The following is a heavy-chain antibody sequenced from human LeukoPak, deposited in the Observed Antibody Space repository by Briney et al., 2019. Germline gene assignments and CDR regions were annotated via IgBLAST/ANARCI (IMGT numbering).Heavy chain of an antibody. Sequence: GGSLRLSCAASEFIFNRSWMNWVRQAPGKGLEWVANMDPSGSRKRYVDSVKGRFTISTDNPGTSLYLDMFGLRAEDTAIYYCAIWTSGNYWGQGTLVTVSS. D-gene: IGHD1-1*01. CDR3: AIWTSGNY. V-gene: IGHV3-7*01. J-gene: IGHJ4*02. CDR1: EFIFNRSW. CDR2: MDPSGSRK.